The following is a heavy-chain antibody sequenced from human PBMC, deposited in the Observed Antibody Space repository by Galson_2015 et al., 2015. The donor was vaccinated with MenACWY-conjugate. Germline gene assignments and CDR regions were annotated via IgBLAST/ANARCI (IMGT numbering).Heavy chain of an antibody. CDR1: GGSISSSNW. V-gene: IGHV4-4*02. D-gene: IGHD3-3*01. CDR3: ARRGPGSDFWSGYYSFDY. J-gene: IGHJ4*02. CDR2: IYYSGST. Sequence: ETLSLTCAVSGGSISSSNWWSWVRQPPGKGLEWIGEIYYSGSTNYNPSLKSRVSISVDKSKNQFSLKLSSVTAADTAVYYCARRGPGSDFWSGYYSFDYWGQGTLVTVSS.